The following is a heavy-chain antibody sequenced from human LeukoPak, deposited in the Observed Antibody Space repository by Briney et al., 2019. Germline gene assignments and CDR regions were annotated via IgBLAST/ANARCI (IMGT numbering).Heavy chain of an antibody. Sequence: GGSLRLSCAASGFTFSSYAMSWVRQAPGKGLEWVSAISGSGGSTYYADSVKGRFTISRDNSKNTLYLQMNSLRAEDTAVYYCAKDPNSSGWDRYAFDIWGQGTMVTVPS. CDR2: ISGSGGST. V-gene: IGHV3-23*01. J-gene: IGHJ3*02. CDR3: AKDPNSSGWDRYAFDI. D-gene: IGHD6-19*01. CDR1: GFTFSSYA.